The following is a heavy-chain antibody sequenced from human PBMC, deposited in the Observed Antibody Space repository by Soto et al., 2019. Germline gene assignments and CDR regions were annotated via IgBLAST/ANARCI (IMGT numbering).Heavy chain of an antibody. Sequence: QVQLEQSGAEVKTPESSVKVSCKAAGGTFSNSAISWVRQAPGQGVEWMGGIMPIFRTPDYAQRFQGRVTITAEESPSTAYTELSGLRPDDTAVYYCARDKDRQHLGGNYYYILDVWGQGATVTASS. CDR3: ARDKDRQHLGGNYYYILDV. J-gene: IGHJ6*02. CDR2: IMPIFRTP. CDR1: GGTFSNSA. V-gene: IGHV1-69*12.